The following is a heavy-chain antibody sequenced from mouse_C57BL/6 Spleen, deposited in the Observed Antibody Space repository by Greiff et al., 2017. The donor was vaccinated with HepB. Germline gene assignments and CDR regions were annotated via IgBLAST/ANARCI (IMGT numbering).Heavy chain of an antibody. V-gene: IGHV1-85*01. CDR3: ARGGYYGSPWFAY. CDR2: IYPRDGST. Sequence: VKLQESGPELVKPGASVKLSCKASGYTFTSYDINWVKQRPGQGLEWIGWIYPRDGSTKYNEKFKGKATLTVDTSSSTAYMELHSLTSEDSAVYFCARGGYYGSPWFAYWGQGTLVTVSA. D-gene: IGHD1-1*01. J-gene: IGHJ3*01. CDR1: GYTFTSYD.